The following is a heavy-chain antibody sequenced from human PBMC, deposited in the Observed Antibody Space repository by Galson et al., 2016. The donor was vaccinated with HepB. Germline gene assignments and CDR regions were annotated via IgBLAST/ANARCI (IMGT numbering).Heavy chain of an antibody. CDR2: INTIGGT. CDR3: ASPNVGPRSYLPFDN. V-gene: IGHV3-23*01. Sequence: SLRLSCAASGSTFSSHVLSWVRQAPGKGLEWVSAINTIGGTTYAESVKGRFTNSRDNSKNTVFLQMSSLRVEDTAIYYCASPNVGPRSYLPFDNWGQGTRVTVSS. CDR1: GSTFSSHV. J-gene: IGHJ4*02. D-gene: IGHD1-26*01.